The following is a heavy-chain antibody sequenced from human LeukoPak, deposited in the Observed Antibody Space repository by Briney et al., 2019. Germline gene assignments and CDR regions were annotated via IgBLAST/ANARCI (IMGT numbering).Heavy chain of an antibody. CDR1: GYSFTGYY. CDR2: VNPKTGGT. Sequence: ASVKVSCKASGYSFTGYYIHWVRQAPGQGLEWVGWVNPKTGGTNHAQKFQGRATMTRDTSISTAYMELSRLTSDDTAVYYCARDLNANILTGYYVDFWGQGTLVTVSS. CDR3: ARDLNANILTGYYVDF. D-gene: IGHD3-9*01. V-gene: IGHV1-2*02. J-gene: IGHJ4*02.